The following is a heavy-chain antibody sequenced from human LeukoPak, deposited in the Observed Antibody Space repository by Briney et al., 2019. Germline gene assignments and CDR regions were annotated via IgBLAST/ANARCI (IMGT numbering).Heavy chain of an antibody. CDR3: ARVGVEYVVSDY. CDR2: ISTKSDYI. V-gene: IGHV3-21*01. J-gene: IGHJ4*02. D-gene: IGHD3-16*01. CDR1: GFTFRYYS. Sequence: PGGSLRLSCAGSGFTFRYYSMTWVRQAPGKGLEWVSSISTKSDYIHYADSVKGRFTISRDNANNSVYLQMNSLTAEDTAVYYCARVGVEYVVSDYWGQGTLVAVSS.